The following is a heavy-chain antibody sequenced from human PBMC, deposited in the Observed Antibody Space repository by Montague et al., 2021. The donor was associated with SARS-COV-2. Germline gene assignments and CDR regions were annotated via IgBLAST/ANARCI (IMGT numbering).Heavy chain of an antibody. Sequence: CAISGDSDSVKRPTCNSERQTPELGFRWQGGSYYLPKWYNDYAVSVKSRITINPDTSKNQISLQLNSVTPEDTAVYYCARTSASSDYWGQGTLVTVSS. CDR2: SYYLPKWYN. CDR1: GDSDSVKRPT. D-gene: IGHD1-26*01. V-gene: IGHV6-1*01. CDR3: ARTSASSDY. J-gene: IGHJ4*02.